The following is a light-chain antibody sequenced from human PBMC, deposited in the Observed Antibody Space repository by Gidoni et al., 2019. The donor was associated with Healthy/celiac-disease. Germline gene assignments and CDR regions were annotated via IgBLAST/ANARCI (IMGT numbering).Light chain of an antibody. J-gene: IGKJ4*01. V-gene: IGKV3-11*01. CDR1: QSVSSY. Sequence: ELVLTHSQATLSLSPGERATLSCRASQSVSSYLAWYQQKPGQAPRLLIYDASNRATGIPARFSGSGSGTDFTLTISSLEPEDFAVYYCQQRSNWPLTFGGGIKVEIK. CDR2: DAS. CDR3: QQRSNWPLT.